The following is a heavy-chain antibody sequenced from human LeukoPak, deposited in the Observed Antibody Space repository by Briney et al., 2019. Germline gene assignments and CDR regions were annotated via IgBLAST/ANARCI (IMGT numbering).Heavy chain of an antibody. V-gene: IGHV3-21*01. J-gene: IGHJ6*02. Sequence: GGSLRLSCAASGFTFSSYSMNWVRQAPGKGLEWVSSISSSSSYIYYADSVKGRFTISRDNAKNSLYLQMNSLRAEDTAVYYCARDLTMIVSPLIYYYYGMDVWGQGTTVTVSS. CDR3: ARDLTMIVSPLIYYYYGMDV. CDR2: ISSSSSYI. CDR1: GFTFSSYS. D-gene: IGHD3-22*01.